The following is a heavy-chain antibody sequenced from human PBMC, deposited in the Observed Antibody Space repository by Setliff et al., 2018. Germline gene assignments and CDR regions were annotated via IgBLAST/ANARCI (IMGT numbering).Heavy chain of an antibody. Sequence: GGSLRLSCAASGFTFSSYSMNWVRQAPGKGLEWVSSISSSSVYIYYADSVKGRFTISRDNAQNSLYLQMNSLRAEDTAVYYCARSYNFWSGPALDVWGKGTTVTVSS. J-gene: IGHJ6*04. D-gene: IGHD3-3*01. CDR2: ISSSSVYI. CDR3: ARSYNFWSGPALDV. V-gene: IGHV3-21*01. CDR1: GFTFSSYS.